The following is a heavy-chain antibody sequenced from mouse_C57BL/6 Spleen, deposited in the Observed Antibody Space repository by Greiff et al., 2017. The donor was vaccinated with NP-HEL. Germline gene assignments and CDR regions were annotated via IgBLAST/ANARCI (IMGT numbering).Heavy chain of an antibody. CDR2: INPNSGST. CDR1: GYTFTSYW. V-gene: IGHV1-64*01. Sequence: QVQLQQSGAELVKPGASVKLSCKASGYTFTSYWMHWVKQRPGQGLEWIGMINPNSGSTNYNEKFKSKATLTVDKSSSTAYMQLSSLTSEDSAVYYCARTYGNYLDYWGQGTTLTVSS. CDR3: ARTYGNYLDY. J-gene: IGHJ2*01. D-gene: IGHD2-1*01.